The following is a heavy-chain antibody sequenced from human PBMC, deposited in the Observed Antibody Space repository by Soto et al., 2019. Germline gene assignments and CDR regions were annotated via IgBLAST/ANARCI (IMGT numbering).Heavy chain of an antibody. CDR3: ARGHSSGWYVNYFDY. CDR1: GFTFSSYG. CDR2: IWYDGSNK. D-gene: IGHD6-19*01. V-gene: IGHV3-33*01. J-gene: IGHJ4*02. Sequence: ESGGGVVQPGRSLRLSCAASGFTFSSYGMHWVRQAPGKGLEWVAVIWYDGSNKYYADSVKGRFTISRDNSKNTLYLQMNSLRAEDTAVYYCARGHSSGWYVNYFDYWGQGTLVTVSS.